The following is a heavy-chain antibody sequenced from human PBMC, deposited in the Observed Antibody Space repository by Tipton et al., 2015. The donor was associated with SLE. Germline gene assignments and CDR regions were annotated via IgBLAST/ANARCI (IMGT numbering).Heavy chain of an antibody. Sequence: GLVKPSETLSLTCTVSGDSISYHYWGWIRQPAGKGLEWIGRIYTSGSTNYNPSLKSRVTMSIDTSKNQFSLKLTSVTAADTAVYYCAKDRESAGYSYIEYWGQGTLVTVSS. CDR1: GDSISYHY. CDR2: IYTSGST. V-gene: IGHV4-4*07. J-gene: IGHJ4*02. CDR3: AKDRESAGYSYIEY. D-gene: IGHD5-18*01.